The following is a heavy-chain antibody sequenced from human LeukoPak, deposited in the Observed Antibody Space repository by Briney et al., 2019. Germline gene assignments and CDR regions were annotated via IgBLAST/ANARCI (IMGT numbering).Heavy chain of an antibody. V-gene: IGHV3-23*01. CDR3: AIMALGIAAAGTPDY. Sequence: GGSLRLSCAASGFTFSNSALSWVRQAPGKGLEWVSDISGSGGSTYYADSVKGRFTISRDNSKNTLYLQMNSLRAEDTAVYYCAIMALGIAAAGTPDYWGQGTLVTVSS. D-gene: IGHD6-13*01. CDR1: GFTFSNSA. CDR2: ISGSGGST. J-gene: IGHJ4*02.